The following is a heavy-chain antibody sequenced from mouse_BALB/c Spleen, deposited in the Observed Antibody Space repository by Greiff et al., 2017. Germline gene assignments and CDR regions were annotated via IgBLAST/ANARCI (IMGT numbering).Heavy chain of an antibody. CDR3: AKHGSRGSLFAY. CDR1: GFTFSSYT. J-gene: IGHJ3*01. V-gene: IGHV5-12-2*01. CDR2: ISNGGGST. Sequence: EVMLVESGGGLVQPGGSLKLSCAASGFTFSSYTMSWVRQTPEKRLEWVAYISNGGGSTYYPDTVKGRFTISRDNAKNTLYLQMSSLKSEDTAMYYCAKHGSRGSLFAYWGQGTLVTVSA. D-gene: IGHD1-1*01.